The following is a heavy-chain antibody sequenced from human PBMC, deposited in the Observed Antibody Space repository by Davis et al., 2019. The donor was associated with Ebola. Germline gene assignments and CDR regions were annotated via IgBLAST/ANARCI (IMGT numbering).Heavy chain of an antibody. V-gene: IGHV3-23*01. CDR3: ARDVAGRAGY. Sequence: PGGSLRLSCAASGFTFSNYALNWVRQAPGKGLEWVSSVSASGGSTNYADSVRDRFTISRDNAKNTPFLQMNSLRADDTAVYYCARDVAGRAGYWGQGTLVTVSS. D-gene: IGHD1-14*01. J-gene: IGHJ4*02. CDR2: VSASGGST. CDR1: GFTFSNYA.